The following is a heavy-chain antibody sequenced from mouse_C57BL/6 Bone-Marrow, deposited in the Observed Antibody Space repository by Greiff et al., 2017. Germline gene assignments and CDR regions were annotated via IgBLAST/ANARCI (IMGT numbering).Heavy chain of an antibody. V-gene: IGHV5-9-1*02. CDR2: ISSGGDYI. J-gene: IGHJ1*03. CDR1: GFTFSSYA. D-gene: IGHD1-1*01. CDR3: TRDITTVRYFDV. Sequence: EVQLQQSGEGLVKPGGSLKLSCAASGFTFSSYAMSWVRQTPEKRLEWVAYISSGGDYIYYADTVKGRFTISRDNARNTLYLQMSSLKSEDTAMYYCTRDITTVRYFDVWGTGTTVTVSS.